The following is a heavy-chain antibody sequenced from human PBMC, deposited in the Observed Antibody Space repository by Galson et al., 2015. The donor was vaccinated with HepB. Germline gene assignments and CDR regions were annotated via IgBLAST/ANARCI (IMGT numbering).Heavy chain of an antibody. CDR3: AKDPGFGWLQLERGGLDY. Sequence: SLRLSCAASGFTFSSYGMHWVRQAPGKGLEWVAVISYDGSNKYYADSVKGRFTISRDNSKNTLYLQMNSLRAEDTAVYYCAKDPGFGWLQLERGGLDYWGQGTLVTVSS. V-gene: IGHV3-30*18. CDR1: GFTFSSYG. CDR2: ISYDGSNK. J-gene: IGHJ4*02. D-gene: IGHD5-24*01.